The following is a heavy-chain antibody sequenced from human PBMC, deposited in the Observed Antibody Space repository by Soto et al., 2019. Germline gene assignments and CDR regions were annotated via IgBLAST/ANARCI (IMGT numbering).Heavy chain of an antibody. Sequence: PGWSLRLSCEATVFNFSSYELNWVRLAPVKGLEWISYISSSGDRIYCADSEKGRCTMSRDTSKNTLNLQMNSLRAEDTAVYYCTREDYYGSKMHGMDVWGQGTTVTVSS. J-gene: IGHJ6*02. D-gene: IGHD3-22*01. CDR3: TREDYYGSKMHGMDV. CDR2: ISSSGDRI. V-gene: IGHV3-48*03. CDR1: VFNFSSYE.